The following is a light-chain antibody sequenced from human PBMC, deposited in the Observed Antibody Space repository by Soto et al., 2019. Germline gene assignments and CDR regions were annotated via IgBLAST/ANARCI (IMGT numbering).Light chain of an antibody. CDR1: QSVSSSY. CDR3: QQYKT. J-gene: IGKJ2*01. CDR2: GSS. V-gene: IGKV3-20*01. Sequence: EIVLTQSPATLSLSPGERATLSCRASQSVSSSYLAWYQQKPGQAPRLLIYGSSSRATGIPDRFSGSGSGTDFTLTIRRLEPGDVAVYYCQQYKTFGQGTK.